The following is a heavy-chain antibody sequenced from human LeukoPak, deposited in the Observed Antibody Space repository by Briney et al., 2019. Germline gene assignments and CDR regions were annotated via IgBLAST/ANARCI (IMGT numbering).Heavy chain of an antibody. J-gene: IGHJ4*02. V-gene: IGHV4-39*01. D-gene: IGHD1-26*01. CDR1: GGSISGSSYH. CDR2: LYYSGST. CDR3: ARPHHWEFYY. Sequence: SETLSLTCTVSGGSISGSSYHWGWIRQPPGKGLEWIGNLYYSGSTYYNPSLKSRVTISVDTSKNQFSLKLSSVTAADTAVYSCARPHHWEFYYRGQGTLVTVSS.